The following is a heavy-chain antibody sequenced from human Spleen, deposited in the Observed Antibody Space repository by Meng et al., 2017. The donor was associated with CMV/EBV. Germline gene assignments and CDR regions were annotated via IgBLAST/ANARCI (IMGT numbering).Heavy chain of an antibody. Sequence: VQLKQGGAGLLKPSETLSLTCAGYGGSFSVYYGSWIRQPPGKGLEWIGEINHSVSTNYNPSLKSRVTISVDTSKNQFSLKLSSVTAADTAVYYCARGVGALRYWGQGTLVTVSS. D-gene: IGHD3-3*01. V-gene: IGHV4-34*01. J-gene: IGHJ4*02. CDR2: INHSVST. CDR3: ARGVGALRY. CDR1: GGSFSVYY.